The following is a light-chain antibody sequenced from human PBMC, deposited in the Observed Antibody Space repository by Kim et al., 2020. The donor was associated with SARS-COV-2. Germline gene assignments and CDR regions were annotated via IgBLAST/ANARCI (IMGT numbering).Light chain of an antibody. Sequence: VTITCTSSGGSIAHNYVQWYQQRPGSAPTTVIYEDNQRPSGVPDRFSGSIDSSSNSASLTISGLKTEDEADYYCQSYDSSNQVFGGGTQLTVL. J-gene: IGLJ2*01. V-gene: IGLV6-57*02. CDR2: EDN. CDR1: GGSIAHNY. CDR3: QSYDSSNQV.